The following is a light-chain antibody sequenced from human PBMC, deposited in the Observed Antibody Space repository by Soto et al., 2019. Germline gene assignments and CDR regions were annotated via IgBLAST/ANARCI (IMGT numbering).Light chain of an antibody. Sequence: DFQMTQSPSTLSASVGDRITITCRASQSVRSWLAWYQQHPGSAPKLLLYDVSSLATGAPSRFSGRGSETEFTLTISGLQPDDFATYYCQQYYSYITFGGGTKVEIK. CDR1: QSVRSW. CDR3: QQYYSYIT. CDR2: DVS. J-gene: IGKJ4*01. V-gene: IGKV1-5*01.